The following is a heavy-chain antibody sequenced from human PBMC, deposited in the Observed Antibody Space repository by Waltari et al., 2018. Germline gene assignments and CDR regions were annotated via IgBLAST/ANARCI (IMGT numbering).Heavy chain of an antibody. CDR1: GWSFSGYY. V-gene: IGHV4-34*01. CDR3: AGTPVGVTFLYFDY. CDR2: INYSGST. Sequence: QVQLQQWGAGLLKPSETLSLTCAVYGWSFSGYYWSWIRQSPGKGLEWIGEINYSGSTNYNPSLKSRVTILIDTSKTQFSLELTSVTGADTAVYYCAGTPVGVTFLYFDYWGQGTLVTVSS. J-gene: IGHJ4*02. D-gene: IGHD1-26*01.